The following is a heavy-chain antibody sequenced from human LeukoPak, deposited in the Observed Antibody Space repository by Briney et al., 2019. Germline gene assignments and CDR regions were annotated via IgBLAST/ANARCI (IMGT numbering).Heavy chain of an antibody. J-gene: IGHJ4*02. CDR3: ARSGTYQHSSSYDY. CDR2: INHSGSS. CDR1: GESFKDYY. D-gene: IGHD6-13*01. V-gene: IGHV4-34*01. Sequence: SETLSLTCAVYGESFKDYYWNWIRQPPGKGLEWIGEINHSGSSNYKPSLKSRVTISVDTSKHQFSLKLSSVTAADTAVYYCARSGTYQHSSSYDYWGQGTLVTVSS.